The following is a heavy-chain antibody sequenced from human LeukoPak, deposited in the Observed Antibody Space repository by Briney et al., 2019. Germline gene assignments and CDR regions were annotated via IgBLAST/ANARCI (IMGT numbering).Heavy chain of an antibody. J-gene: IGHJ4*02. V-gene: IGHV3-23*01. D-gene: IGHD3-22*01. CDR1: GFTFRNYD. CDR2: ISGSGGST. CDR3: AKAGSTYYYDSSGSIPSYFDY. Sequence: GGTLRLSCADSGFTFRNYDMSWVRQAPGKGLEWVSSISGSGGSTYYADSVKGRFTISRDNSKNTLYLQMNSLRAEDTAVYYCAKAGSTYYYDSSGSIPSYFDYWGQGTLVTVSS.